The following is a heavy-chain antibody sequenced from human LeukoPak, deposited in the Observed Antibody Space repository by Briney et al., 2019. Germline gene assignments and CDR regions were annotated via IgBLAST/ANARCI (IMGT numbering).Heavy chain of an antibody. CDR3: AKNGDRGAYCSGGSCYPYYYYYMDV. CDR2: INSDGSST. V-gene: IGHV3-74*01. CDR1: GFTFSSYW. Sequence: GGSLRLSCAASGFTFSSYWMHWVRQAPGKGLVWVSRINSDGSSTSYADSVKGRFTISRDNSKNTLFLQVNSLRAEDTAIYYCAKNGDRGAYCSGGSCYPYYYYYMDVWGKGTTVTISS. D-gene: IGHD2-15*01. J-gene: IGHJ6*03.